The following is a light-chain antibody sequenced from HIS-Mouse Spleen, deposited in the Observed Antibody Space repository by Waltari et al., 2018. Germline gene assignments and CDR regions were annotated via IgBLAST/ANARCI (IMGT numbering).Light chain of an antibody. CDR1: SSDVGGYNY. Sequence: QSALTQPASVSGSPGQSITISCTGTSSDVGGYNYVSWYQQHPGKAPTLMIYEVSKRPSGVSNRFSGSKSGNTASLTISGLQAEDEADYYCSSYTSSSTLVFGGGTKLTVL. CDR3: SSYTSSSTLV. CDR2: EVS. V-gene: IGLV2-14*01. J-gene: IGLJ2*01.